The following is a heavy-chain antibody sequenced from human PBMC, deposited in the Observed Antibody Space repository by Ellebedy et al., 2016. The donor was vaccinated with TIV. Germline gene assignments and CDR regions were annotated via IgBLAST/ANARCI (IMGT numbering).Heavy chain of an antibody. CDR3: ARVFDSSGPHASYFDY. Sequence: AASVKVSCKASGYTFTTYSISWVRQAPGQGLEWMGWISVYNGNTNYAQKLQGRVTMTTDTSTSTAYMELRSLTSDDTAVYYCARVFDSSGPHASYFDYWGQGTLVTVSS. CDR1: GYTFTTYS. J-gene: IGHJ4*02. D-gene: IGHD3-22*01. V-gene: IGHV1-18*01. CDR2: ISVYNGNT.